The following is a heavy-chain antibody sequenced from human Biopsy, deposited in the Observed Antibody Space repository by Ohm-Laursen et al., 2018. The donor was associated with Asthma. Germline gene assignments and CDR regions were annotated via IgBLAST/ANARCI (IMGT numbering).Heavy chain of an antibody. J-gene: IGHJ6*02. CDR1: GYTFNSAG. V-gene: IGHV1-18*01. Sequence: ASVKVSCKTSGYTFNSAGITWVRQAPGQGLEWMGWISVYNGNTKVAQKLQDRVTMITDTSTSTAYVESRSLRSDDTAVYFCARAVDYSHYYGIDVWGQGTTVTVS. CDR2: ISVYNGNT. CDR3: ARAVDYSHYYGIDV. D-gene: IGHD3-10*01.